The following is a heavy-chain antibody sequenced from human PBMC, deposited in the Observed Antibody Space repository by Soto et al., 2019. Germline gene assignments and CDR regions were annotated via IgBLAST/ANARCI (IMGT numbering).Heavy chain of an antibody. D-gene: IGHD3-10*01. V-gene: IGHV3-9*01. CDR1: GFTFDDYA. CDR2: ISWNSGSI. Sequence: EVQLVESGGGLVQPGRSLRLSCAASGFTFDDYAMHWVRQAPGKGLEWVSGISWNSGSIGYADSVKGRFTISRDNAKNYLYLQMNSLRAEDTALYYCAKGYYYGSGTHFDIWGQGTMVTVSS. J-gene: IGHJ3*02. CDR3: AKGYYYGSGTHFDI.